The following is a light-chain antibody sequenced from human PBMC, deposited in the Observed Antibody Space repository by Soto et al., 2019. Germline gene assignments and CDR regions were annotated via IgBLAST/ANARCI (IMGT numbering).Light chain of an antibody. CDR2: AAS. V-gene: IGKV1-27*01. CDR1: QGISNY. J-gene: IGKJ1*01. CDR3: QKYNCAPCT. Sequence: DIQMTQSPSSLSTSVGDRVTITCRASQGISNYLAWYQQKPGKGPKLLIYAASTLQSEVPSRLSGSGSGTDCALISRCLQPEDVSTHYCQKYNCAPCTFGPGTKVVFK.